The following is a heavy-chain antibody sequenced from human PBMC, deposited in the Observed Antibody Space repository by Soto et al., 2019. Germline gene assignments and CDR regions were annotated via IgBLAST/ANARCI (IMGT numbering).Heavy chain of an antibody. CDR2: ISSSSSRI. D-gene: IGHD6-13*01. Sequence: EVQLVESGGGLVQPGGSLRLSCAASGFTFSSYSMNWVRQAPGKGLEWVSYISSSSSRIYYADPVKGRFTIYRDNAKNSLYLQMNSLRAEDTAVYYCARHPERIAEIGGFDPWGQGTLVTVSS. CDR3: ARHPERIAEIGGFDP. CDR1: GFTFSSYS. V-gene: IGHV3-48*01. J-gene: IGHJ5*02.